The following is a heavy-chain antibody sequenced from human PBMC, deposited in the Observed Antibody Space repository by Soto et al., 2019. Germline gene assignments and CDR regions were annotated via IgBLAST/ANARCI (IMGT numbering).Heavy chain of an antibody. V-gene: IGHV1-69*01. CDR1: GGTFSSYA. Sequence: QVQLVQSGAEVKKPGSSVKVSCKASGGTFSSYAISWVRQAPGQGLEWMGGIIPIFGTANYAQKFQGRVTITADESTSTAYMELSSLRSDDTAVYYCARASCSGSYAPSYYFDYWGQGTLVTVFS. CDR2: IIPIFGTA. CDR3: ARASCSGSYAPSYYFDY. J-gene: IGHJ4*02. D-gene: IGHD3-10*02.